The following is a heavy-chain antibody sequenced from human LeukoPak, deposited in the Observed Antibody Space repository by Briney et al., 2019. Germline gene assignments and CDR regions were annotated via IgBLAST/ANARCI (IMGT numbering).Heavy chain of an antibody. CDR2: ISSSSSYI. Sequence: GGSLRLSCAASGFTFSSYSMNWVRQAPGKGLEWVSSISSSSSYIYYADSVKGRFTISRDNAKNTLYLQMNSLRAEDTAVYYCASEGTTGTTWGPDYWGQGTLVTVSS. J-gene: IGHJ4*02. CDR3: ASEGTTGTTWGPDY. D-gene: IGHD1-1*01. CDR1: GFTFSSYS. V-gene: IGHV3-21*01.